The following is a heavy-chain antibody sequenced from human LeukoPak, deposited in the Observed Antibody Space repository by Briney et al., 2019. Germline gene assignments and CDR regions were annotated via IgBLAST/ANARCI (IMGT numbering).Heavy chain of an antibody. CDR3: TTMSAIFGVVIPDY. Sequence: GRSLRLSCAASGFTFSNYAMHWVRQAPGKGLEWVGRVKSKANGEKTDYAAPVKGRFSISRDDSKNTLFLQMYSLRTEDTGIYYCTTMSAIFGVVIPDYWGQGTLVSVSP. J-gene: IGHJ4*02. V-gene: IGHV3-15*01. D-gene: IGHD3-3*01. CDR1: GFTFSNYA. CDR2: VKSKANGEKT.